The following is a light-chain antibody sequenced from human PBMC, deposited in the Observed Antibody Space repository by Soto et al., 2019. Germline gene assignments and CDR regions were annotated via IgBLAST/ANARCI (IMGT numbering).Light chain of an antibody. CDR1: SSNIGRNY. V-gene: IGLV1-47*01. CDR2: RNN. CDR3: ATWDDSLSGYV. J-gene: IGLJ1*01. Sequence: QSVLTQPPSASGTPGQRVTISCSGSSSNIGRNYVYWYQQLPGTAPKLLIYRNNQRPSGVPDRFSGSKSGTSASLAIRGLRSEDEADYYCATWDDSLSGYVFGSGTKLTVL.